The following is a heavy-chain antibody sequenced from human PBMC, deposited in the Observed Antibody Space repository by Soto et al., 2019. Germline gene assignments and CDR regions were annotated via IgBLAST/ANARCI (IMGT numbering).Heavy chain of an antibody. J-gene: IGHJ6*02. CDR1: GYTFTSYA. CDR2: INAGNGNT. Sequence: GASVKVSSKASGYTFTSYAMHWVRQAPGQRLEWMGWINAGNGNTKYSRKFQGRVTITRDTSASTAYMELSSLRSEDTAVYYCARGRRFCSGGSCFSWDYYYGMDVWGQGTTVTVSS. D-gene: IGHD2-15*01. CDR3: ARGRRFCSGGSCFSWDYYYGMDV. V-gene: IGHV1-3*01.